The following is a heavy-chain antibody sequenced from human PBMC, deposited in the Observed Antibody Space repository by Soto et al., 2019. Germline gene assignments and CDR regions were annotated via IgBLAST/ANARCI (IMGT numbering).Heavy chain of an antibody. D-gene: IGHD3-10*01. V-gene: IGHV3-9*01. CDR1: GFNFEEYA. CDR2: ISWNSDST. Sequence: EMQLVESGGGSVQPGRSLRLSCTASGFNFEEYAMHWVRQAPGKGLEWVSRISWNSDSTGYADSVKGRFTIARDNAKNSLYLQMNSLRGEDTALYYSAKETAWGAGNKVGYFGMDVWGQGTTVTVSS. CDR3: AKETAWGAGNKVGYFGMDV. J-gene: IGHJ6*02.